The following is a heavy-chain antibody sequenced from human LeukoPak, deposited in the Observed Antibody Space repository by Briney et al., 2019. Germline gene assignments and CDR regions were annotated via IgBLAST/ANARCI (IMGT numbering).Heavy chain of an antibody. V-gene: IGHV4-38-2*02. D-gene: IGHD6-19*01. CDR3: ARARIAVAGTGLHLDWFDP. J-gene: IGHJ5*02. CDR2: IYHSGST. Sequence: SETLSLTCTVSGYSISSGYYWGWIRQPPGKGLEWIGSIYHSGSTYYNPSLKSRVTISVDTSKNQVSLKLSSVTAADTAVYYCARARIAVAGTGLHLDWFDPWGQGTLVTVSS. CDR1: GYSISSGYY.